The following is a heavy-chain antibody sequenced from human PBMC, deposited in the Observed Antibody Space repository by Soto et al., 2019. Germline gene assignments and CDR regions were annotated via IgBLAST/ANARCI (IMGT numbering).Heavy chain of an antibody. D-gene: IGHD3-9*01. V-gene: IGHV5-10-1*01. CDR1: GYSFSSYW. J-gene: IGHJ3*02. CDR2: IDPSDSYT. Sequence: GESLKISCXGSGYSFSSYWISWVRQMPRKGLEWMGRIDPSDSYTNYSPSFQGHVTISADKSISTAYLQWSSLKASDTAMYYCARTSLRYFDWSPQNAFDIWGQGTMVTVSS. CDR3: ARTSLRYFDWSPQNAFDI.